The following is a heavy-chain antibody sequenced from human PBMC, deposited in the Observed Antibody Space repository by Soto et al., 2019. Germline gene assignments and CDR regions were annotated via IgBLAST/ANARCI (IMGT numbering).Heavy chain of an antibody. CDR3: ARVRAHITMIVVVPGAFDI. CDR1: GFTFSSYS. D-gene: IGHD3-22*01. CDR2: ISSSSSYI. V-gene: IGHV3-21*01. Sequence: EVQLVESGGGLVKPGGSLRLSCAASGFTFSSYSMNWVRQAPGKGLEWVSSISSSSSYIYYADSVKGRFTISRDNAKNSLYLQMNSLRAEDTAVYYCARVRAHITMIVVVPGAFDIWGQGTMVTVSS. J-gene: IGHJ3*02.